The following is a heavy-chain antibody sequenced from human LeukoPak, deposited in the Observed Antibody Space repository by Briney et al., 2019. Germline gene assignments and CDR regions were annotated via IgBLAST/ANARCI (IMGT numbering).Heavy chain of an antibody. Sequence: GGSLRLSCAASGFTFSSYGMHWVRQAPGKGLEWLAFIRYDGSNKYYADSVKGRFTISRDNSKNTLYLQMNSLSAEDTAVYYCAGGTGWLIDYWGQGTLVTVSS. V-gene: IGHV3-30*02. CDR1: GFTFSSYG. D-gene: IGHD6-19*01. CDR2: IRYDGSNK. J-gene: IGHJ4*02. CDR3: AGGTGWLIDY.